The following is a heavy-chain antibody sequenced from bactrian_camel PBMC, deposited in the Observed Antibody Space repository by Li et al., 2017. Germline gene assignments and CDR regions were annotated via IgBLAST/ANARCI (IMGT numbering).Heavy chain of an antibody. J-gene: IGHJ4*01. V-gene: IGHV3S66*01. CDR3: AAGTRIIVGDYCDGITD. CDR2: TIRRDGTT. D-gene: IGHD3*01. Sequence: VQLVESGGGSLQAGGSLRLACLASGFSIGDKSLGWYRQGEKSCDVVATIRRDGTTYYEDSVKGRFTISQGHPGDAKNTVYLQMNNLKTEDTGMYYCAAGTRIIVGDYCDGITDWGQGTQVTVS. CDR1: GFSIGDKS.